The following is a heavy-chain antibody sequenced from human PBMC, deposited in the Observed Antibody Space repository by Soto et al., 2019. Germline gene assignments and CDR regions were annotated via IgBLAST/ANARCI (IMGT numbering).Heavy chain of an antibody. Sequence: PGGSLRLSCAASGFTFSSYGMHWVRQAPGKGLEWVAVIWYDGSNKCYADSVKGRFTISRDNSKNTLYLQMNSLRAEDTAVYYCARPPRKNDFWSGYLAYGMDVWGQGTTVTVSS. CDR3: ARPPRKNDFWSGYLAYGMDV. CDR2: IWYDGSNK. J-gene: IGHJ6*02. V-gene: IGHV3-33*01. D-gene: IGHD3-3*01. CDR1: GFTFSSYG.